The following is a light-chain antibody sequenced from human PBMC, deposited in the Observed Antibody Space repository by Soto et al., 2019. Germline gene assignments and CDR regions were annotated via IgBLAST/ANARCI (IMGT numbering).Light chain of an antibody. Sequence: DIVMTQSPDSLAVSLGERATINCKSSQSVLSKSNNRNYLVWYQQKPGQPPRLLIHWASTRKFGVPDRFSGSGSGTDFTLTISSLQAEDVAVYYCQQYYSTPRTFGQGTKVEIK. V-gene: IGKV4-1*01. J-gene: IGKJ1*01. CDR1: QSVLSKSNNRNY. CDR2: WAS. CDR3: QQYYSTPRT.